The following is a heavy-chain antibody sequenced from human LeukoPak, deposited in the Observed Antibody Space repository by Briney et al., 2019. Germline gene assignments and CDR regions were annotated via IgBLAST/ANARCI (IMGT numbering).Heavy chain of an antibody. CDR2: DYTSGST. V-gene: IGHV4-4*07. CDR1: GSSITSYY. D-gene: IGHD6-6*01. Sequence: SETLSLTCTVSGSSITSYYWTWIRQPTGKGLEWIGRDYTSGSTNYNPSLKSRVTMSVHTSKNQFSLKLDSVTAADTAVYYCATQTQYGSSYDYWGQGTLVTVSS. J-gene: IGHJ4*02. CDR3: ATQTQYGSSYDY.